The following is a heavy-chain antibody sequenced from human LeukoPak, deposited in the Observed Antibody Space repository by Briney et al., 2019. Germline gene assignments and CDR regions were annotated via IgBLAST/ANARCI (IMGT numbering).Heavy chain of an antibody. J-gene: IGHJ5*02. CDR1: CGSISSYY. Sequence: SETLSLTCTVSCGSISSYYWSWIRQPPGKGLEWIGYIYYSGSTNYNPSLKTRVTISVDTSKNQFSLKLSSVTAADTAVYYCARRPHKTNWFDPWGQGTLVTVSS. D-gene: IGHD1-14*01. CDR3: ARRPHKTNWFDP. V-gene: IGHV4-59*08. CDR2: IYYSGST.